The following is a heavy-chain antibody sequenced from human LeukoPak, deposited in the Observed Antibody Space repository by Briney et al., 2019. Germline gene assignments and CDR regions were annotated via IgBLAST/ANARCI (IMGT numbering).Heavy chain of an antibody. CDR1: GGTFSSYA. V-gene: IGHV1-69*10. CDR2: ITAILGIA. J-gene: IGHJ4*02. Sequence: SVKVSCKASGGTFSSYALSWVGQAPGQGLEWIGGITAILGIANYAQDLQGRVTITADKSTNTAYMELSSLRSEDTAVYYCASRDSRGYYLIDYWGQGTLVTVSS. CDR3: ASRDSRGYYLIDY. D-gene: IGHD3-22*01.